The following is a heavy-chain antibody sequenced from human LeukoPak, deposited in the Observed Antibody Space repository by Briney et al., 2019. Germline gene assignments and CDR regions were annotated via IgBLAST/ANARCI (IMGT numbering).Heavy chain of an antibody. CDR3: ARARPPFYFDY. CDR2: IYSGGST. Sequence: GGSLRLSCAASGFTVSSNYMSWVRQAPGKGLEWVSVIYSGGSTYYADSVKGRFTISRDNSKNTLYLQMNSLRAEDTAVYYCARARPPFYFDYWGQGTLVTVSS. CDR1: GFTVSSNY. J-gene: IGHJ4*02. V-gene: IGHV3-53*01.